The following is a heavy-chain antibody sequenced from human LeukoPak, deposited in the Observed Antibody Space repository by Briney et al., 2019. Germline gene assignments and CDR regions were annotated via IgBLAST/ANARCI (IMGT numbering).Heavy chain of an antibody. D-gene: IGHD3-16*01. CDR2: IYPADSDT. CDR3: ARTQGVYWGDAFDL. CDR1: GYSFTSYW. J-gene: IGHJ3*01. Sequence: GESLKISCKASGYSFTSYWIGWVRQMPGKGLEWMGIIYPADSDTRYSPSFQGQVTISADKSISTAYLQWSSLRTSDTAMYYCARTQGVYWGDAFDLWGQGTMVIVSS. V-gene: IGHV5-51*01.